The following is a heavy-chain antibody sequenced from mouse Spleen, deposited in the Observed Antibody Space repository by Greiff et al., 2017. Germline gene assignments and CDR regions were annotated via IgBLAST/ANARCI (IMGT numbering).Heavy chain of an antibody. J-gene: IGHJ3*01. D-gene: IGHD1-1*01. Sequence: EVQLQQSGPELVKPGASVKISCKASGYTFTDYNMHWVKQSHGKSLEWIGYIYPYNGGTGYNQKFKSKATLTVDNSSSTAYMELRSLTSEDSAVYYCARGYYYGSSYAWFAYWGQGTLVTVSA. CDR3: ARGYYYGSSYAWFAY. CDR2: IYPYNGGT. V-gene: IGHV1S29*02. CDR1: GYTFTDYN.